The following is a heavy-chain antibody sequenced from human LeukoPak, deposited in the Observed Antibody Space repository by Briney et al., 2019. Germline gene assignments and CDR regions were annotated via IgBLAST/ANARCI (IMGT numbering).Heavy chain of an antibody. J-gene: IGHJ6*03. CDR3: ARDRDDILTGYYTRDSYYYMDV. CDR1: GGSFSGYY. D-gene: IGHD3-9*01. CDR2: INHSGST. Sequence: SETLSLTCAVYGGSFSGYYWSWIRQPPGKGLEWIGEINHSGSTNYNPSLKSRVTISVDTSKNQFSLKLSSVTAADTAVYYCARDRDDILTGYYTRDSYYYMDVWGKGTTVTVSS. V-gene: IGHV4-34*01.